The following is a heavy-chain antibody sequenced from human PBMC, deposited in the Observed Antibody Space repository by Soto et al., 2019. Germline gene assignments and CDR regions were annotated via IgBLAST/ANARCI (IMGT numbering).Heavy chain of an antibody. Sequence: SETLSLTCAVSGGSISTSVYYWGWIRQPPGRGLEWMANIYYSGSAYYNPSLKSRVSTSVDTSKNQFSLKLRSVTAADTAVYYCARQGSRAFDIWGQGTMVTVSS. V-gene: IGHV4-39*01. CDR2: IYYSGSA. CDR1: GGSISTSVYY. D-gene: IGHD2-15*01. J-gene: IGHJ3*02. CDR3: ARQGSRAFDI.